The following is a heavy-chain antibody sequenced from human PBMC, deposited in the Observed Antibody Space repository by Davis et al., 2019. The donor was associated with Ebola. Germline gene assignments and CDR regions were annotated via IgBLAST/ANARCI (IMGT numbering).Heavy chain of an antibody. CDR2: INPSGST. V-gene: IGHV4-34*01. CDR1: GVSFSGYY. Sequence: SETLSLTCVVSGVSFSGYYWSWIRQPPGKGLEWIGEINPSGSTNYNPSPKGHVAISIDWSQNQFSLKLDSITAADTAMYYCARGDPMAFFDFWGRGSLVTVSS. J-gene: IGHJ4*02. CDR3: ARGDPMAFFDF. D-gene: IGHD5-24*01.